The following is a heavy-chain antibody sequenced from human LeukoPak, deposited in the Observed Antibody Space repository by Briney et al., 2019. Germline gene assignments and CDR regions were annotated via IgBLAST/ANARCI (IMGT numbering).Heavy chain of an antibody. CDR3: ASDLRVPSFSSNYYFYYYGMDV. D-gene: IGHD2-2*01. Sequence: PGGSLRLSCAASGFTFSSYWMSWVRQAPGKGLEWVANIKQDGSEEHYVDSVKGRLTISRDNAKNSLYLQMNSLRAEDTAVYYCASDLRVPSFSSNYYFYYYGMDVWGQGTTVTVSS. J-gene: IGHJ6*02. CDR1: GFTFSSYW. CDR2: IKQDGSEE. V-gene: IGHV3-7*01.